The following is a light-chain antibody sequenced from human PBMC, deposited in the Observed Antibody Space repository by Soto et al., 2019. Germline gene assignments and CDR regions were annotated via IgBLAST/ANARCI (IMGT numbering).Light chain of an antibody. CDR1: SSDVGGYNY. Sequence: HSVLTQPPSASGSPGQSVTISCTGTSSDVGGYNYVSWYQQHPGKAPKLMIYEVNKRPSGVPDRFSGSKSGNTASLTVSGLQAEDEADYFCSSFAGSIFYVFGTGNKVTVL. CDR2: EVN. CDR3: SSFAGSIFYV. V-gene: IGLV2-8*01. J-gene: IGLJ1*01.